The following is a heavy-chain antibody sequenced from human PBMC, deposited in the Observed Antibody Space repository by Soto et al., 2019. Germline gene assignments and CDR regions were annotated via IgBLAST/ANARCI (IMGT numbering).Heavy chain of an antibody. Sequence: PGGSLRLSCAASGFTFSSYAMSWVRQAPGKGLEWVSAISGSGGSTYYADSVKGRFTISRDNSKNTLYLQMNSLRAEDTAVYYCAKAKPYDFWSGYYQGGNFDYWGQGTLVTVSS. V-gene: IGHV3-23*01. J-gene: IGHJ4*02. CDR2: ISGSGGST. CDR1: GFTFSSYA. D-gene: IGHD3-3*01. CDR3: AKAKPYDFWSGYYQGGNFDY.